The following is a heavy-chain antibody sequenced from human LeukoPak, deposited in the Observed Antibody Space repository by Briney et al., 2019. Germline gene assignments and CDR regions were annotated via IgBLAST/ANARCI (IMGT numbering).Heavy chain of an antibody. CDR1: GFTFSSYS. D-gene: IGHD1-26*01. J-gene: IGHJ6*03. CDR2: ISSSSSYI. CDR3: AREVELLGYYYYYMDV. V-gene: IGHV3-21*01. Sequence: PGGSLRLSCAASGFTFSSYSMNWVRQAPGKGLEWVSSISSSSSYIYYADSVKGRFTISRDNAKNLLYLQMNSLRAEDTAVYYCAREVELLGYYYYYMDVWGKGTTVTISS.